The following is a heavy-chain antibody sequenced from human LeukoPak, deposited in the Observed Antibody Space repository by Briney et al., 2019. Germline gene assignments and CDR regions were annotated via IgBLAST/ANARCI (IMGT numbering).Heavy chain of an antibody. V-gene: IGHV5-10-1*01. CDR2: IDPSDSYT. Sequence: GESLKISCKGSGYSFTSYWIGWVRQMPGRGLEWMGRIDPSDSYTNYSPSFQGHVTISADKSISTAYLQWSSLKASDTAMYYCARQAEDSSGWLDYWGQGTLVTVSS. CDR1: GYSFTSYW. CDR3: ARQAEDSSGWLDY. D-gene: IGHD6-19*01. J-gene: IGHJ4*02.